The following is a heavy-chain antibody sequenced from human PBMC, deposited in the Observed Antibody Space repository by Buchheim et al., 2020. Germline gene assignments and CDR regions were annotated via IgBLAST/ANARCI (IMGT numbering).Heavy chain of an antibody. V-gene: IGHV3-33*01. J-gene: IGHJ4*02. D-gene: IGHD5-18*01. CDR3: ARGGIQLWLRPLDY. CDR1: GFTFSSYG. Sequence: QVQLVESGGGVVQPGRSLRLSCAASGFTFSSYGMHWVRQARGKGREGGAVIGEDGSKKDYADSVKGRDTRYRDKSKKRRKLELNSLRAEDTAVYYCARGGIQLWLRPLDYWGQRTL. CDR2: IGEDGSKK.